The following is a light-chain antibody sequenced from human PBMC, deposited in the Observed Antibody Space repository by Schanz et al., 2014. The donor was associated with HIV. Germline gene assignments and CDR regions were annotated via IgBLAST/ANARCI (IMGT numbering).Light chain of an antibody. CDR1: SSDVGGYNS. Sequence: QSALTQPASVSGSPGQSITISCTGTSSDVGGYNSVSWYQQHPGKAPKLMLYDVSNRPSGVPDRFSGSKSGNTASLTISGLQAEDEADYYCTSYTNNNTLVFGGGTKLTVL. V-gene: IGLV2-14*03. J-gene: IGLJ2*01. CDR2: DVS. CDR3: TSYTNNNTLV.